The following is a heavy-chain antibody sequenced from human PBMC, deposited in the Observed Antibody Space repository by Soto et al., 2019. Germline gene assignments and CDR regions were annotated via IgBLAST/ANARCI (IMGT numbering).Heavy chain of an antibody. D-gene: IGHD6-13*01. CDR2: IYYSGST. J-gene: IGHJ4*02. CDR1: GGSISSSSYY. CDR3: ARPHFSSSYYFDY. Sequence: PSETLSLTCTVAGGSISSSSYYWGWIRQPPGKGLEWIGSIYYSGSTYYNPSLKSRVTISVDTSKNRFSLKLSSVTAADTAVYYCARPHFSSSYYFDYWGQGTLVTVSS. V-gene: IGHV4-39*01.